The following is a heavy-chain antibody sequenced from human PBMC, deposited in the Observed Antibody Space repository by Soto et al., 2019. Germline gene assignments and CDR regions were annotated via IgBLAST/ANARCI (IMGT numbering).Heavy chain of an antibody. V-gene: IGHV4-34*01. Sequence: QVQLQQWGAGLLKPSETLYLTCAVYGGSFSGYYLSWIRQPPGKGLEWIGEINHSGSTNYNPSLKSRVTISVDTSKNQFSLKLSSVTAADTAVYYCAKDITGTGSMSLADDYWGQGTLVTVSS. J-gene: IGHJ4*02. CDR1: GGSFSGYY. CDR2: INHSGST. CDR3: AKDITGTGSMSLADDY. D-gene: IGHD1-20*01.